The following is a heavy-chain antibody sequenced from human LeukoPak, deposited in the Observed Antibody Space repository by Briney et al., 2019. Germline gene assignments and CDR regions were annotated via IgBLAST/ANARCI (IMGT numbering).Heavy chain of an antibody. CDR1: GGSFSGYY. CDR3: ARSPYDSSGYYLFRWYYYGMDV. J-gene: IGHJ6*02. V-gene: IGHV4-34*01. Sequence: PSETLSLTCAVYGGSFSGYYWSWIRQPPGKGLEWIGEINHSGSTNYNPSLKSRVTISVDTSKNQFSLKLSSVTAADTAVYYCARSPYDSSGYYLFRWYYYGMDVWGQGTTVTVSS. CDR2: INHSGST. D-gene: IGHD3-22*01.